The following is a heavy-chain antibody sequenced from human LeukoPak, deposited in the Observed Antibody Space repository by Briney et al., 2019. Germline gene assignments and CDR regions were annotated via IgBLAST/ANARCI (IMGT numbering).Heavy chain of an antibody. V-gene: IGHV1-46*01. CDR2: INPNGGFT. Sequence: ASVKVSCKASGYSFSTHWMHWVRQAPGQGLEWMGIINPNGGFTSYAQNLQGRVTVTRDLSTSTLYMELSSLRSEDTAVYYCPRVTSYSSSWYSPYYYYYMDVWGKGTTVTISS. D-gene: IGHD6-13*01. CDR3: PRVTSYSSSWYSPYYYYYMDV. J-gene: IGHJ6*03. CDR1: GYSFSTHW.